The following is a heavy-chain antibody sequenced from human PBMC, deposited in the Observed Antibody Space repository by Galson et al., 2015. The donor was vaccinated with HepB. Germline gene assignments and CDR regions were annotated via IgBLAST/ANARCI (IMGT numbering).Heavy chain of an antibody. CDR2: IIPIFGTA. CDR1: GGTFSSYA. D-gene: IGHD3-22*01. J-gene: IGHJ6*02. Sequence: SVKVSCKASGGTFSSYAISWVRQAPGQGLEWMGGIIPIFGTANYAQKFQGRVTITADESTSTAYMELSSLRSEDTAVYYCARMRGYYDSSGYSSYAYYGMDVWGQGTTVTVSS. V-gene: IGHV1-69*13. CDR3: ARMRGYYDSSGYSSYAYYGMDV.